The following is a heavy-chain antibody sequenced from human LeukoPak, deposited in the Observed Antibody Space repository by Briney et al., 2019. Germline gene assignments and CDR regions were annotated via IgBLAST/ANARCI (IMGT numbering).Heavy chain of an antibody. CDR3: ARGVDGYTYDAFDI. Sequence: GASVKVSCKASGGTVSSYAISWVRQAPGQGLEWMGGIIPIFGTANYAQKFQGRVTITADKSTSTAYMELSSLRTEDTAVYYCARGVDGYTYDAFDIWGQGTMVTVSS. J-gene: IGHJ3*02. CDR2: IIPIFGTA. V-gene: IGHV1-69*06. D-gene: IGHD5-24*01. CDR1: GGTVSSYA.